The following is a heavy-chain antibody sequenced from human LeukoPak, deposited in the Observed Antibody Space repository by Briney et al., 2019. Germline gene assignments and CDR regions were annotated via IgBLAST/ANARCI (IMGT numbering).Heavy chain of an antibody. CDR2: INHSGST. J-gene: IGHJ5*02. D-gene: IGHD3-9*01. CDR1: GGSFSGYY. V-gene: IGHV4-34*01. Sequence: SETLSLTCAVYGGSFSGYYWSWIRQSPGKGLEWIGEINHSGSTNYNPSLKSRVTISVDTSKNQFSLKLSSVTAADTAVYYCASLYYDILTGPTRNNWFDPWGQGTLVTVSS. CDR3: ASLYYDILTGPTRNNWFDP.